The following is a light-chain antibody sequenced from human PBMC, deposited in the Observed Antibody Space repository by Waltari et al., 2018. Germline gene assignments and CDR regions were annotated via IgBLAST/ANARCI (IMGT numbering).Light chain of an antibody. V-gene: IGLV1-44*01. CDR2: SNN. Sequence: QSVLTQPPSASGTPGQRATISCSGSSSNIGSNTVNWYQQLPGTAPKLLIYSNNQRPSGVPDRFSGSKSGTSASLAISGLQSEDEADYYCAAWDDSLNGVVFGGGTKLTVL. CDR3: AAWDDSLNGVV. J-gene: IGLJ2*01. CDR1: SSNIGSNT.